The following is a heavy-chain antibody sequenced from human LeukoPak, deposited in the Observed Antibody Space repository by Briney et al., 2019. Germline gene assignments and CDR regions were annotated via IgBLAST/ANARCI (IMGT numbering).Heavy chain of an antibody. CDR1: GYSFTSYW. Sequence: GESQKISCKGSGYSFTSYWIGWVRQLPGKGLEWMGIIYPGDSDTRYSPSFQGQVTISADKSISTAYLQWSSLKASDTAMYYCARRGTHYDILTGYYSSWYYFDYWGQGTLVTVSS. CDR2: IYPGDSDT. J-gene: IGHJ4*02. CDR3: ARRGTHYDILTGYYSSWYYFDY. V-gene: IGHV5-51*01. D-gene: IGHD3-9*01.